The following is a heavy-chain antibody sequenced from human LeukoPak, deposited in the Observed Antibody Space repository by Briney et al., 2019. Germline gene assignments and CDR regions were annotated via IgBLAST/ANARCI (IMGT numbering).Heavy chain of an antibody. J-gene: IGHJ4*02. D-gene: IGHD6-13*01. CDR2: ISSNGGST. CDR1: GFTFSSYA. Sequence: GGSLRLSCAASGFTFSSYAMHWVRQAPGKGLEYVSAISSNGGSTHYANSVKGRFTISRDNSKNTLYLQMGSLRAEDMAVYYCARGGPRIAAAAVYWGQGTLVTVSS. V-gene: IGHV3-64*01. CDR3: ARGGPRIAAAAVY.